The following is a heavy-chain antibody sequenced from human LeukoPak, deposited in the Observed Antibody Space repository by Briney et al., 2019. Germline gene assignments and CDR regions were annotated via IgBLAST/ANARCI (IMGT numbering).Heavy chain of an antibody. CDR1: GFTFSGYW. CDR2: IKQDGSEK. V-gene: IGHV3-7*01. J-gene: IGHJ4*02. D-gene: IGHD2-2*01. Sequence: GGSLRLSCAASGFTFSGYWMSWVRQTSGKGLEWVANIKQDGSEKYYVDSVKGRFTISRDNAKNSLYLQMNSLRAEDTAVYYCARAHIVVLPAGPFDYWGQGTLVTVSS. CDR3: ARAHIVVLPAGPFDY.